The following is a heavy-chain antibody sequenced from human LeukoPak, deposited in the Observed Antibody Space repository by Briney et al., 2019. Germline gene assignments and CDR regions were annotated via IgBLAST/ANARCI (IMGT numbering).Heavy chain of an antibody. V-gene: IGHV4-39*07. D-gene: IGHD6-13*01. J-gene: IGHJ4*02. CDR2: IYYNGDT. CDR3: ARDRQQLVRGDYFDY. Sequence: WVRQAPGKGLEWIGSIYYNGDTYYYPSLKSRVTISVDTSKNQFSLKLSSVTAADTALYYCARDRQQLVRGDYFDYWGQGTLVTVSS.